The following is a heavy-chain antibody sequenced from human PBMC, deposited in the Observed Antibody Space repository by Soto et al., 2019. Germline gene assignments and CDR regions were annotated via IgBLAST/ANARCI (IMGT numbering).Heavy chain of an antibody. V-gene: IGHV4-59*01. CDR3: ARAFRSRGYYFDY. D-gene: IGHD3-10*01. CDR1: GDSISSYY. CDR2: IYYSGST. J-gene: IGHJ4*02. Sequence: SETLSLTCTVSGDSISSYYWSWIRQPPGKGLEWIGYIYYSGSTNYNPSLKSRVTISVDTSKNQFSLKLSSVTAADTAVYYCARAFRSRGYYFDYWGQGTLVTVSS.